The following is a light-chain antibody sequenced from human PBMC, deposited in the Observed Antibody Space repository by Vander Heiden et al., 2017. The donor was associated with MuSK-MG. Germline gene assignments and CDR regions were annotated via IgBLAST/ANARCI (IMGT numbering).Light chain of an antibody. J-gene: IGKJ4*01. CDR1: QSMSRW. CDR2: RAS. CDR3: QQYNQYRYYIT. V-gene: IGKV1-5*03. Sequence: IQITQSPSTLSASVGDRVTITCRASQSMSRWLAWYQQKPGEAPKLLIYRASSLQSGVRARFSGSGCGTEFTLTISSRQPDDVATYYCQQYNQYRYYITFGGGTKVEIK.